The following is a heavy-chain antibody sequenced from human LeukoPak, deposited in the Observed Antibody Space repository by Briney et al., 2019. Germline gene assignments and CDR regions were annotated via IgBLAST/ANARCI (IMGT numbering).Heavy chain of an antibody. CDR2: ISSSGSTI. V-gene: IGHV3-48*04. J-gene: IGHJ4*02. CDR3: AREWGYDSSGYLDY. D-gene: IGHD3-22*01. Sequence: PGGSLRLSCAASGFTFSSYSMNWVRQAPGEGLEWVSYISSSGSTIYYADSVKGRFTISRDNAKNSLYLQMNSLRAEDTAVYYCAREWGYDSSGYLDYWGQGTLVTVSS. CDR1: GFTFSSYS.